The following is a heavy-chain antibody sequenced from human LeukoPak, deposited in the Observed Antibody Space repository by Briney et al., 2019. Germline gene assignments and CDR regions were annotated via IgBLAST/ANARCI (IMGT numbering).Heavy chain of an antibody. D-gene: IGHD6-13*01. CDR3: AKGAAAGKVDWFDP. V-gene: IGHV3-23*01. Sequence: TGGSLRLSCEASGLSFTNYAKMWVRQAPGKGLQWISTLTGYGGAYYADSGEGRFIISRDISKNTMFLQMYSLRAEDTAVYYCAKGAAAGKVDWFDPWGQGTLVTVSS. CDR1: GLSFTNYA. J-gene: IGHJ5*02. CDR2: LTGYGGA.